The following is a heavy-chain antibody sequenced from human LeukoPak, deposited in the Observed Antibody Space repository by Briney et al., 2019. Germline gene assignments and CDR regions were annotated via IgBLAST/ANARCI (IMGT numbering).Heavy chain of an antibody. Sequence: SETLSLTCTVSGGSISSHYWSWIRQPPGKGLEWIGHIYYSGSTNYNPSLKSRVTISVDTSKNQFSLKLSSVTAADTAVYYCARAYSSVVPYYYYYMDVWGKGTTVTVSS. J-gene: IGHJ6*03. CDR2: IYYSGST. V-gene: IGHV4-59*11. D-gene: IGHD6-25*01. CDR1: GGSISSHY. CDR3: ARAYSSVVPYYYYYMDV.